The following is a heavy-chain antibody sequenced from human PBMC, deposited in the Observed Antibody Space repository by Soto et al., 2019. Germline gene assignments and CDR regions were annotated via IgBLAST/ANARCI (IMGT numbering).Heavy chain of an antibody. Sequence: GGSLRLSCAASGFTFRSDALSWVRQAPGKGLEWVSTISGSGVTTYYADSVRGRFTTSRDNSKSTLFLEMSSLRADDTAIYYCAKHLVVPAGSFDYWGQGTLVTVS. V-gene: IGHV3-23*01. D-gene: IGHD2-2*01. CDR1: GFTFRSDA. J-gene: IGHJ4*02. CDR3: AKHLVVPAGSFDY. CDR2: ISGSGVTT.